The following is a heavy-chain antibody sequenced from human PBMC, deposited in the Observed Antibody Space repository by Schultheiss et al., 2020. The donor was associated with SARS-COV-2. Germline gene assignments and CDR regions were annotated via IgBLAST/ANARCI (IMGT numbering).Heavy chain of an antibody. D-gene: IGHD1-26*01. Sequence: ASVKVSCKASGGTFSSYAISWVRQAPGQGLEWMGWISAYNGITNYAQKLQGRVTMTTDTSTSTAYMELRSLRSDDTAVYYCARDGVMVGATSYYYYGMDVWGQGTTVTVSS. V-gene: IGHV1-18*01. CDR2: ISAYNGIT. J-gene: IGHJ6*02. CDR3: ARDGVMVGATSYYYYGMDV. CDR1: GGTFSSYA.